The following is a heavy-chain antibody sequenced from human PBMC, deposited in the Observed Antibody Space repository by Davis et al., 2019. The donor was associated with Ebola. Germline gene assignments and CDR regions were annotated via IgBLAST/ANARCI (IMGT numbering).Heavy chain of an antibody. D-gene: IGHD3-3*01. CDR2: ISSSSSYT. CDR1: GFTFSDYY. CDR3: AKEGRFLEWYGMDV. Sequence: GGSLRLSCAASGFTFSDYYMSWIRQAPGKGLEWVSYISSSSSYTNYADSVKGRFTISRDNAKNSLYLQMNSLRAEDTALYYCAKEGRFLEWYGMDVWGQGTTVTVSS. J-gene: IGHJ6*02. V-gene: IGHV3-11*05.